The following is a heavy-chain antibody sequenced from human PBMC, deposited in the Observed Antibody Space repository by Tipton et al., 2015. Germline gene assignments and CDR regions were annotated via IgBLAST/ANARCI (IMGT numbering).Heavy chain of an antibody. V-gene: IGHV4-31*03. CDR1: GGSVSSGSFY. J-gene: IGHJ3*02. CDR2: IYHSGST. CDR3: ARGGYRGYPGTFDI. Sequence: TLSLTCTVSGGSVSSGSFYWSWVRQHPGKGLEWIAYIYHSGSTYHNPSLKSRVTISVDTSANQFSLRLSSVTAADTAVYYCARGGYRGYPGTFDIWGQGTMVTVSS. D-gene: IGHD5-12*01.